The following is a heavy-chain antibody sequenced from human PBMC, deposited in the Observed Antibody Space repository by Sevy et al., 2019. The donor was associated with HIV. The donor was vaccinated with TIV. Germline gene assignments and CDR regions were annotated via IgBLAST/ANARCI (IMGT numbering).Heavy chain of an antibody. CDR1: GFTFTSYA. CDR3: ALAGHYYDSSGDYLNYFDY. D-gene: IGHD3-22*01. J-gene: IGHJ4*02. CDR2: ISGSARST. V-gene: IGHV3-23*01. Sequence: GGSLRLSCAASGFTFTSYAMSWVRQAPGKGLEWVSAISGSARSTYYADSVKGRFTISRDNSKNTLYLLINSLRAEDTAIYYCALAGHYYDSSGDYLNYFDYWGQGTLVTVSS.